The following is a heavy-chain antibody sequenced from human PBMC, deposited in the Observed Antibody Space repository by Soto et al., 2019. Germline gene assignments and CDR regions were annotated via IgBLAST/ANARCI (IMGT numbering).Heavy chain of an antibody. J-gene: IGHJ6*02. CDR1: GFTFTSSA. CDR2: IVVGSGNT. CDR3: AAEELLLWFGELTTGRYYYGMDV. Sequence: ASVKVSCKASGFTFTSSAVQWVRQARGQRLEWIGWIVVGSGNTNYAQKFQERVTITRDMSTSTAYMELSSLRSEDTAVYYCAAEELLLWFGELTTGRYYYGMDVWGQGTTVTVSS. D-gene: IGHD3-10*01. V-gene: IGHV1-58*01.